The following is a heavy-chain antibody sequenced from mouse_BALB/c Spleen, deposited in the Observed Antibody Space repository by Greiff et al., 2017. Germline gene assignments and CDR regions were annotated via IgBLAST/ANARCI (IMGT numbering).Heavy chain of an antibody. CDR3: ARHLYDGYFYYFDY. CDR1: GFAFSSYD. V-gene: IGHV5-12-1*01. Sequence: EVQLVESGGGLVKPGGSLKLSCAASGFAFSSYDMSWVRQTPEKRLEWVAYISSGGGSTYYPDTVKGRFTISRDNAKNTLYLQMSSLKSEDTAMYYCARHLYDGYFYYFDYWGQGTTLTVSS. D-gene: IGHD2-3*01. J-gene: IGHJ2*01. CDR2: ISSGGGST.